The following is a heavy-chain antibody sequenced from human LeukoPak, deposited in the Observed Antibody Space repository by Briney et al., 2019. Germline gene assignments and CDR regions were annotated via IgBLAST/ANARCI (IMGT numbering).Heavy chain of an antibody. CDR2: INTDGSST. CDR1: GFTFSSHW. CDR3: ARAPHWYFDL. J-gene: IGHJ2*01. Sequence: PGGSLRLSCAASGFTFSSHWMHWVRQAPGKGLVWVSRINTDGSSTTYADSVKGRFTISRDNAKNTLYLQMNSLRAEDTAEYYCARAPHWYFDLWGRGTPVTVSS. V-gene: IGHV3-74*01.